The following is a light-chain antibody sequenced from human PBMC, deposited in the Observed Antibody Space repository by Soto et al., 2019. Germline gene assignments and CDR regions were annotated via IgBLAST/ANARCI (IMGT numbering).Light chain of an antibody. Sequence: QSVLTQPRSVSGSPGQSVTISCTGTSSDVGGFNSVTWYQQHPGKAPKLMIYDVNKRPSGVPDRFSGSKSGCTASLTISGLQAEDEADYYCCSYAGSYSYAFATGTKVTVL. CDR3: CSYAGSYSYA. J-gene: IGLJ1*01. V-gene: IGLV2-11*01. CDR2: DVN. CDR1: SSDVGGFNS.